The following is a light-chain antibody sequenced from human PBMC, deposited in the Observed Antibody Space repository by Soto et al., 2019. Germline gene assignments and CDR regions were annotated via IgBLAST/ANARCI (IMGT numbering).Light chain of an antibody. CDR2: GVD. CDR1: SSDVGGYKY. Sequence: QSALTQPAFVSGSPGQSITISCTGTSSDVGGYKYVSWYQHQPGKAPKLMFYGVDNRPSGVSNRFSASKSGNTASLTISGLQAEDEAEYYCVSYTSTTTLVFGGGTQLTVL. CDR3: VSYTSTTTLV. V-gene: IGLV2-14*03. J-gene: IGLJ2*01.